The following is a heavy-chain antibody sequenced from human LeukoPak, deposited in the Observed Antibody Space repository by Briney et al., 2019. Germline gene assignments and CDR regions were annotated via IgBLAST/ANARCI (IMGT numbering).Heavy chain of an antibody. D-gene: IGHD3-16*02. Sequence: SVKVSCKASGGTFSSYAISWVRQAPGQGLEWMGGINPIIDTANYAQRFQGRVTITADESTSTAYMELSSLRSEDTAMYYCATVAYDYVWGSYQSDQWGQGTLVIVSS. V-gene: IGHV1-69*01. CDR3: ATVAYDYVWGSYQSDQ. CDR1: GGTFSSYA. J-gene: IGHJ5*02. CDR2: INPIIDTA.